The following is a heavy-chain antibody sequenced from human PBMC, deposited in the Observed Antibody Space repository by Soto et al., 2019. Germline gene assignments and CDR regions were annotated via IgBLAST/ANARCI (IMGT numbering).Heavy chain of an antibody. J-gene: IGHJ6*01. CDR1: GGSISSYY. CDR3: ARDKFGWELPEQYGMDV. V-gene: IGHV4-59*01. Sequence: QVQLQESGPGLVKPSETLSLTCTVSGGSISSYYWSWIRQPPGKGLEWIGYIYYSGSTNYNPSLKSRVTISVDTSKNQFSLKLSSVTAADTAVYYCARDKFGWELPEQYGMDVW. D-gene: IGHD1-26*01. CDR2: IYYSGST.